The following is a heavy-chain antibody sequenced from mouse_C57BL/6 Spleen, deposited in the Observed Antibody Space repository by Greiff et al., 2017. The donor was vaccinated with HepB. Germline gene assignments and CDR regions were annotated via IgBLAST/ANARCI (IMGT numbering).Heavy chain of an antibody. D-gene: IGHD4-1*01. J-gene: IGHJ2*01. CDR1: GFTFSSYT. V-gene: IGHV5-9*01. CDR2: ISGGGGNT. CDR3: ARQDWDGDYFDY. Sequence: DVQLQESGGGLVKPGGSLKLSCAASGFTFSSYTMSWVRQTPEKRLEWVATISGGGGNTYYPDSVKGRFTISRDNDKNTLYLQMSGLRSEDTALNCWARQDWDGDYFDYWGQGTTLTVSS.